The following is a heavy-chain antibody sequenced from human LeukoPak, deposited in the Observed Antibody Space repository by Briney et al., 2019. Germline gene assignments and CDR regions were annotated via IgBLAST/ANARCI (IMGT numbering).Heavy chain of an antibody. V-gene: IGHV1-2*02. CDR2: INPNSGGT. CDR3: ASLRRYCSSTSCYEI. CDR1: GYTFTGYY. D-gene: IGHD2-2*01. Sequence: ASVKVSCKASGYTFTGYYMHWVRQAPGQGLEWMGWINPNSGGTNYAQKFQGRVTMTRDTSISTAYMELSRLRSDDTAVYYCASLRRYCSSTSCYEIWGQETLVTVSS. J-gene: IGHJ4*02.